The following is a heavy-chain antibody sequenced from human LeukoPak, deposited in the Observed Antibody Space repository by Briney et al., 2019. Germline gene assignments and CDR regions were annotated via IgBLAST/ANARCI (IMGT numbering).Heavy chain of an antibody. CDR2: IYSGGST. CDR1: GFTVSSNY. Sequence: AGGSLRLSCAASGFTVSSNYMSWVRQAPGKGLEWVSVIYSGGSTYCADSVKGRFTIPRHNSKNTLYLQMNSLRAEDTAVYYCARASRYTYYYDSSGPGGAFDIWGQGTMVTVSS. CDR3: ARASRYTYYYDSSGPGGAFDI. J-gene: IGHJ3*02. D-gene: IGHD3-22*01. V-gene: IGHV3-53*04.